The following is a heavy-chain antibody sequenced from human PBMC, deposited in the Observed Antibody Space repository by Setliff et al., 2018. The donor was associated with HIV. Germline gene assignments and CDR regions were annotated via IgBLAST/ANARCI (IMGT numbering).Heavy chain of an antibody. Sequence: PSGTLSLTCTVSSGSNSSGNYYWSWIRQCTGKCLEWIGYIDYSGRAFYNPSLNSRITISPDTSKNRFSRKMNSVTAADTAVYYCAREGKTSQVTKHVDYWGHGKLVTVSS. CDR1: SGSNSSGNYY. CDR2: IDYSGRA. D-gene: IGHD5-18*01. J-gene: IGHJ4*01. CDR3: AREGKTSQVTKHVDY. V-gene: IGHV4-31*03.